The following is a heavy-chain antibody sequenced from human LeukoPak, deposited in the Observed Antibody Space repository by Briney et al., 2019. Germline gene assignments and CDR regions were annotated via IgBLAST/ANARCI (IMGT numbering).Heavy chain of an antibody. Sequence: SETLSLTCTVSGGSISSYYWSWIRQPPGKGLEWIGYIYYSGSTDYNPSLKSRVTISVDTSKNQFSLKLSSVTAADTAVYYCARQIVASWSYSYGSYFDYWGQGTLVTVSS. V-gene: IGHV4-59*08. CDR2: IYYSGST. CDR3: ARQIVASWSYSYGSYFDY. D-gene: IGHD5-18*01. CDR1: GGSISSYY. J-gene: IGHJ4*02.